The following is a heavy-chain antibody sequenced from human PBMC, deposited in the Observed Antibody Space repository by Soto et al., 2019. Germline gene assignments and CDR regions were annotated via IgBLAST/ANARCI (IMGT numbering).Heavy chain of an antibody. CDR2: IIPIFGTA. Sequence: GASVKVSCKASGGTFSSYAISWVRQAPGQGLEWMGGIIPIFGTANYAQKFQGRVTITADKSTSTAYVELSSLRSEDTAVYYCARGYNYDLSASNGMDVWGQGTTVTVSS. CDR1: GGTFSSYA. J-gene: IGHJ6*02. CDR3: ARGYNYDLSASNGMDV. D-gene: IGHD3-3*01. V-gene: IGHV1-69*06.